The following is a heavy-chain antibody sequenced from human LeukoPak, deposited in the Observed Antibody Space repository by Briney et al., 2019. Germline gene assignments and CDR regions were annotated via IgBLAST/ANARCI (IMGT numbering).Heavy chain of an antibody. V-gene: IGHV3-30*18. CDR1: GFTFSSYG. CDR2: ISYDGSNK. CDR3: AKVRPGIAAKMALDI. Sequence: GGSLRLSCAASGFTFSSYGMHWVRQAPGKGLEWVAVISYDGSNKYYADSVKGRFTISRDNSKNTLYLQMNSLRAEDTAVYYCAKVRPGIAAKMALDIWGQGTMVTVSS. J-gene: IGHJ3*02. D-gene: IGHD6-13*01.